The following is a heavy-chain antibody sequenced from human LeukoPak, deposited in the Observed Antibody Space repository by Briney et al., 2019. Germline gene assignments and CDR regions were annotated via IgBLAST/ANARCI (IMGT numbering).Heavy chain of an antibody. CDR2: IYYSGST. Sequence: PSETLSLTCTVSGGSVSSDSYYWTWIRQPPGKGLEWIGYIYYSGSTNYNPSLKSRVTMSVDTSKNQFSLKLSSVTAADTAVYYCARDRGTTWAYYFDYWGQGTLVTVSS. D-gene: IGHD1-1*01. CDR1: GGSVSSDSYY. V-gene: IGHV4-61*01. CDR3: ARDRGTTWAYYFDY. J-gene: IGHJ4*02.